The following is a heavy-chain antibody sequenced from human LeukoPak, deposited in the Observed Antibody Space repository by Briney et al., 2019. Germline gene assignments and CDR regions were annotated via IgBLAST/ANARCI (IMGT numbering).Heavy chain of an antibody. V-gene: IGHV1-18*01. CDR3: ARALCGSSTSCSENWFDP. CDR1: GYTFTSYG. CDR2: ISAYNGNT. J-gene: IGHJ5*02. D-gene: IGHD2-2*01. Sequence: ASVKVSCKASGYTFTSYGISWVRQAPGQGLEWMGWISAYNGNTNYAQKLQGRVTMTTDTSTSTAYMELRSLRSDDTAVYYCARALCGSSTSCSENWFDPWGQGTMVTVSS.